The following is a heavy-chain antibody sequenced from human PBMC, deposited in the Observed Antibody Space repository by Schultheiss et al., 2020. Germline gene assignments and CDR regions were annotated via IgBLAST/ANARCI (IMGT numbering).Heavy chain of an antibody. Sequence: SRTLSLTCTVSGGSISSDDYYWSWIRQHPGKGLEWIGYIYYSGSTNYNPSLKSRVTMSVDTSKNQFSLKLSSVTAADTAVYYCARQGYGVPASFDYWGQGTLVTVSS. V-gene: IGHV4-31*03. J-gene: IGHJ4*02. D-gene: IGHD4-17*01. CDR3: ARQGYGVPASFDY. CDR2: IYYSGST. CDR1: GGSISSDDYY.